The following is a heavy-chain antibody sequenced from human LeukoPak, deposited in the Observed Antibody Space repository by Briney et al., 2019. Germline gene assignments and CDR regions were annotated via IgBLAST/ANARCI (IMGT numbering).Heavy chain of an antibody. Sequence: SETLSLTCTVSGGSITTHYWSWIRHPAGKGLEWIGRIHTSGSTNYNPSLEGRATMSLDTSKNQFSLNLNSVTAADTAVYYCARVVRWLRTPGYSYGQNWFDPWGQGTLVTVSS. D-gene: IGHD5-18*01. CDR1: GGSITTHY. CDR3: ARVVRWLRTPGYSYGQNWFDP. J-gene: IGHJ5*02. CDR2: IHTSGST. V-gene: IGHV4-4*07.